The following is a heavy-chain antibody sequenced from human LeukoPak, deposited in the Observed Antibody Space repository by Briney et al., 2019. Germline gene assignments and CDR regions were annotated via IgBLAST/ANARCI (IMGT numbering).Heavy chain of an antibody. Sequence: GGSLRLSCAASGFTFGSYNMNWVRQAPGKGLEWVSSISSSSSYIYYADSVKGRFTISRDNAKNSLYLQMNSLRAEDTAVYYCARDKIAAAGTDYYYGMDVWGQGTTVTVSS. CDR2: ISSSSSYI. J-gene: IGHJ6*02. V-gene: IGHV3-21*01. D-gene: IGHD6-13*01. CDR1: GFTFGSYN. CDR3: ARDKIAAAGTDYYYGMDV.